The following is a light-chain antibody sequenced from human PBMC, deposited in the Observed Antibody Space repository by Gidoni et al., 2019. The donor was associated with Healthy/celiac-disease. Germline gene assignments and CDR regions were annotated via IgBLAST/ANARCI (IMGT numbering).Light chain of an antibody. J-gene: IGKJ4*01. CDR3: RQYYNLQLT. Sequence: DIQMTQSPSSLSASVGDRVTTTCHASQDNSNYLNRYQQKTGKTPQLLLYDASTLETGVPTSFSGSRSGTDFTFTIISLQPEDIATYYCRQYYNLQLTFGGGTKVEIK. V-gene: IGKV1-33*01. CDR1: QDNSNY. CDR2: DAS.